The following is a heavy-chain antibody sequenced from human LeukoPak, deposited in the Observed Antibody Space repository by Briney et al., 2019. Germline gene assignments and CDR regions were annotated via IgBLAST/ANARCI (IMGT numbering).Heavy chain of an antibody. CDR1: GGSISSYY. CDR3: ARQLGYDSSGYYYGGEFDY. J-gene: IGHJ4*02. Sequence: SETLSLTCTVSGGSISSYYWSWIRQPPGKGLEWIGYIYYSGSTNYNPSLKSRVTMSVDTSKNQFSLKLSSVTAADTAVYYCARQLGYDSSGYYYGGEFDYWGQGTLVTVSS. V-gene: IGHV4-59*08. CDR2: IYYSGST. D-gene: IGHD3-22*01.